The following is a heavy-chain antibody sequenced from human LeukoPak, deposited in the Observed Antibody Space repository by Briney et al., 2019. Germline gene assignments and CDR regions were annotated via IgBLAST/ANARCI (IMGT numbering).Heavy chain of an antibody. D-gene: IGHD2-15*01. CDR2: ISYDGSNK. Sequence: GRSLRLSCAASGFTFSGYAMHWVRQAPGKGLEWVAVISYDGSNKYYADSVKGRFTSSRDNSKNTLYLQMNSLRAEDTAVYYCARDPRGYCSGGSCYSGYYFDYWGQGTLVTVSS. V-gene: IGHV3-30*04. CDR3: ARDPRGYCSGGSCYSGYYFDY. J-gene: IGHJ4*02. CDR1: GFTFSGYA.